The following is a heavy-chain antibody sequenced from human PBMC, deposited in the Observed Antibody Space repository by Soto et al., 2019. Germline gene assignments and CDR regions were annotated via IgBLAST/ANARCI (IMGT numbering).Heavy chain of an antibody. Sequence: SVKVSCKASGGTFSSYTISWVRQAPGQGLEWMGRIIPILGIANYAQKFQGRVTMTTDTSTSTAYMELRSLRSDDTAVYYCARDLAEYSSLIDAFDIWGQGTMVTVSS. CDR3: ARDLAEYSSLIDAFDI. CDR2: IIPILGIA. CDR1: GGTFSSYT. D-gene: IGHD6-6*01. V-gene: IGHV1-69*04. J-gene: IGHJ3*02.